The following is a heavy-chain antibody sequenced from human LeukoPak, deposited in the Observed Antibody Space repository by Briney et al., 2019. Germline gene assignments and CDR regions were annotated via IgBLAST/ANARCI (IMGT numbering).Heavy chain of an antibody. CDR2: INHSGST. D-gene: IGHD5-24*01. CDR1: GFTFSSYG. CDR3: ARGRRGRSTWFDY. Sequence: PGGSLRLSCAASGFTFSSYGMNWVRQAPGKGLEWIGEINHSGSTNYNPSLKSRVTISVDTSKNQFSLKLSSVTAADTAVYYCARGRRGRSTWFDYWGQGTLVTVSS. J-gene: IGHJ4*02. V-gene: IGHV4-34*01.